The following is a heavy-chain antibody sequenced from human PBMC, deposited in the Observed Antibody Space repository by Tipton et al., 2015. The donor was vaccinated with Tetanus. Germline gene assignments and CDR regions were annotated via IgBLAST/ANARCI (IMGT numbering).Heavy chain of an antibody. CDR2: INVGNGHT. V-gene: IGHV1-3*01. D-gene: IGHD6-13*01. J-gene: IGHJ4*02. Sequence: QSGPEVKKPGASVRISCRASGYAFTAYAMHWVRQGPGQRLERMGWINVGNGHTTYSQKFQGRVTITRDTSTSTTYMELTSLTSEDIGVFYCARGNRGSSWYFWGQGTLVTVSS. CDR1: GYAFTAYA. CDR3: ARGNRGSSWYF.